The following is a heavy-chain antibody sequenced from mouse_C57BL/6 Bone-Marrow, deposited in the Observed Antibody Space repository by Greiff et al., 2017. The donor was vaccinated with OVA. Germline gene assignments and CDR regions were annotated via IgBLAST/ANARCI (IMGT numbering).Heavy chain of an antibody. D-gene: IGHD2-2*01. Sequence: DVQLQESGAELVRPGASVKLSCTASGFNIKDDYMHWVKQRPEQGLEWIGWIDPENGDTEYASKFQGKATITADTSSNTAYLQLSSLTSEDTAVYYCTPMVTYYFDYWGQGTTLTVSS. CDR2: IDPENGDT. J-gene: IGHJ2*01. CDR3: TPMVTYYFDY. CDR1: GFNIKDDY. V-gene: IGHV14-4*01.